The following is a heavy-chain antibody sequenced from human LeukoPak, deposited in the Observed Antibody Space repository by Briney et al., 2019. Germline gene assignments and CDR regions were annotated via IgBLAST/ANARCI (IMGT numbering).Heavy chain of an antibody. CDR2: INPNSGGT. D-gene: IGHD6-13*01. V-gene: IGHV1-2*02. J-gene: IGHJ5*02. CDR3: ARDSSSWPITSWFDP. CDR1: GYTFTGYY. Sequence: ASVKVSCKASGYTFTGYYIHWVRQAPGQGLEWMGWINPNSGGTNYAQKFQGRVTMTRDTSISTAYMELSRLRSDDTAMYYCARDSSSWPITSWFDPWGQGTLVTVSS.